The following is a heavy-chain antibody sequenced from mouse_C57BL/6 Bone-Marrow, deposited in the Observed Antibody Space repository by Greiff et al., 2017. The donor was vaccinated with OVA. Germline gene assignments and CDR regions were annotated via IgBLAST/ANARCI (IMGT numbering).Heavy chain of an antibody. D-gene: IGHD1-1*01. CDR3: ARSAYYYGRSPWFAY. CDR1: GYTFTSYW. J-gene: IGHJ3*01. Sequence: QVHVKQPGTELVKPGASVKLSCKASGYTFTSYWMHWVKQRPGQGLEWIGNINPSNGGTNYNEKFKSKATLTVDKSSSTAYMQLSSLTSEDSAVYDCARSAYYYGRSPWFAYWGQGTLVTVSA. CDR2: INPSNGGT. V-gene: IGHV1-53*01.